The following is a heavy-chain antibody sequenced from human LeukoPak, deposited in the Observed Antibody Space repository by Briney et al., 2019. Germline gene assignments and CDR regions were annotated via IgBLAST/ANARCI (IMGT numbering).Heavy chain of an antibody. V-gene: IGHV3-74*01. CDR2: INGYGSST. CDR1: GFTFVSYW. CDR3: ARDAPGNTALDY. D-gene: IGHD5-18*01. J-gene: IGHJ4*02. Sequence: PGGSLRLSRAASGFTFVSYWMHWVRQAPGKGLVWVSRINGYGSSTDFAASVKGRFTISRDNAKNTLYLQMSSLRAEDTAVYYCARDAPGNTALDYWGQGTLVSVSS.